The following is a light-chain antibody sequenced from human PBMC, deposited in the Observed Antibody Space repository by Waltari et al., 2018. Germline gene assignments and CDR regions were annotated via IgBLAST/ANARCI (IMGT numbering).Light chain of an antibody. CDR1: SGSLSTTSY. J-gene: IGLJ3*02. CDR3: ALYMGSGIWV. V-gene: IGLV8-61*01. Sequence: QTVVTQEPSLSVSPGGTVTLTCALSSGSLSTTSYATWYQPPPGQAPRTLVYKANARSAGAPIRFSGSIRGNTASITITGAQADDESDYYCALYMGSGIWVFGGGTRLTVL. CDR2: KAN.